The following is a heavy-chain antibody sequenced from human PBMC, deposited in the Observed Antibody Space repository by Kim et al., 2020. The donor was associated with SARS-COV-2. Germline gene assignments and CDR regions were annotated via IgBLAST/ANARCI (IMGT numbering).Heavy chain of an antibody. J-gene: IGHJ4*02. CDR2: IYYSGST. CDR3: ARVPNLGYFDY. V-gene: IGHV4-59*01. D-gene: IGHD7-27*01. Sequence: SETLSLTCTVSGGSISSYYWSWIRQPPGKGLEWIGYIYYSGSTNYNPSLKSRVTISVDTSKNQFSLKLSSVTAADTAVYYCARVPNLGYFDYWGQGTLVTVSS. CDR1: GGSISSYY.